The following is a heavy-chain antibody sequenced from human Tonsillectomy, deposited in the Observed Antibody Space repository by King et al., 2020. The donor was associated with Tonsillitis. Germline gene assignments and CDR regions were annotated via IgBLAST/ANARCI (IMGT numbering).Heavy chain of an antibody. V-gene: IGHV3-30*02. Sequence: VQLVESGGGVVQPGRSLRLSCAASGFTFSYYGMHWVRQAPGKGVEWVAFIRYDGNYKYYADSVKGRFTLSRDNSKNTLYLQMNSLRAEDTAVYYCAKVVGYCSSTSCALDYWGQGTLVTVSS. CDR2: IRYDGNYK. CDR3: AKVVGYCSSTSCALDY. CDR1: GFTFSYYG. D-gene: IGHD2-2*01. J-gene: IGHJ4*02.